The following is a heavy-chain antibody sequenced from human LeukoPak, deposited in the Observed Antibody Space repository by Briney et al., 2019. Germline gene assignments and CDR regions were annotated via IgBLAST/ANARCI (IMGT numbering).Heavy chain of an antibody. Sequence: PGTLSLTCSVSGGSISGYYWGWIRQPPGRGLEWIGYIHSSGSTNCNPSLKSRVTMSVDTSKEQFSLKLNSVTAADTAVYYCARQIVVVVAATNRWYFDYWGQGTLVTVSS. V-gene: IGHV4-59*01. J-gene: IGHJ4*02. CDR2: IHSSGST. CDR3: ARQIVVVVAATNRWYFDY. D-gene: IGHD2-15*01. CDR1: GGSISGYY.